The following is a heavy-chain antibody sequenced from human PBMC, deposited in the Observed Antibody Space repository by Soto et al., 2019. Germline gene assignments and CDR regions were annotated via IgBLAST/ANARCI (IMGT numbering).Heavy chain of an antibody. J-gene: IGHJ4*02. CDR2: ISAHNGNT. CDR3: GRGRYGDY. V-gene: IGHV1-18*01. Sequence: QVHLVQSGAEVKKPGASVKVSCKGSGYTFTSYGITWVRQAPGQGLEWMGWISAHNGNTDYAQRLQGRVTVTRDTSSSTAYWELRRLRSDDTAVYYCGRGRYGDYWGQGALVTVSS. D-gene: IGHD1-1*01. CDR1: GYTFTSYG.